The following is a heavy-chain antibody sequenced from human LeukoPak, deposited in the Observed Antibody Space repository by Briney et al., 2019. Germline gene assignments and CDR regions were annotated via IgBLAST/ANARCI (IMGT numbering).Heavy chain of an antibody. CDR3: ARVAVPAAQAPSGYYYYYGMDV. Sequence: SETLSLTCTASGGSISSYYWSWIRQPPGKGLEWIGYIYYSGSTNYNPSLKSRVTISVDTSKNQFSLKLSSVTAADTAVYYCARVAVPAAQAPSGYYYYYGMDVWGQGTTVTVSS. CDR1: GGSISSYY. V-gene: IGHV4-59*01. D-gene: IGHD2-2*01. J-gene: IGHJ6*02. CDR2: IYYSGST.